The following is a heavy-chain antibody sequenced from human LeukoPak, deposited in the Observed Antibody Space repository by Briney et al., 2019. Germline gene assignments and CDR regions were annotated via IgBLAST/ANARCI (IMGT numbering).Heavy chain of an antibody. CDR3: VSPRGFSYGYFDY. J-gene: IGHJ4*02. Sequence: SQTLSLTCTVSGGSISSGGYYWSWIRQPPGKGLEWIGSIYYSKNTYYNPSLKSRVTISADTSKNQFSLTLGSVSATDTAVYYCVSPRGFSYGYFDYWGQGTLVTVSS. CDR2: IYYSKNT. V-gene: IGHV4-39*01. CDR1: GGSISSGGYY. D-gene: IGHD5-18*01.